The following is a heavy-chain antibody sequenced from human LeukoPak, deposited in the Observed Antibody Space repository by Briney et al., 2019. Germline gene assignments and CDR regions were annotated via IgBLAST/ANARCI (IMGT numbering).Heavy chain of an antibody. CDR1: GFTFNNYA. D-gene: IGHD4-23*01. CDR2: VSGSGDNT. CDR3: AKDRSGGNYYFDY. Sequence: GRSLRLSCAASGFTFNNYAMTWVRQAPGKGLEWVSVVSGSGDNTNYADSVKGRFTISRDNAKNSLYLQMNSLRAEDTAVYYCAKDRSGGNYYFDYWGQRTLVAVSS. V-gene: IGHV3-23*01. J-gene: IGHJ4*02.